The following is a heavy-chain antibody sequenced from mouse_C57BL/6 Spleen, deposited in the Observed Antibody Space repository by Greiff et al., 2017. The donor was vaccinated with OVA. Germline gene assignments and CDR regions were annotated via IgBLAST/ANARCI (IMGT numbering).Heavy chain of an antibody. CDR3: ARQDNWDQTWFAY. Sequence: EVHLVESGGDLVKPGGSLKLSCAASGFTFSSYGMSWVRQTPDKRLEWVATISSGGSYTYYPDSVKGRFTISRDNAKNTLYLQMSSLKSEDTAMYYCARQDNWDQTWFAYWGQGTLVTVSA. V-gene: IGHV5-6*01. D-gene: IGHD4-1*01. CDR1: GFTFSSYG. CDR2: ISSGGSYT. J-gene: IGHJ3*01.